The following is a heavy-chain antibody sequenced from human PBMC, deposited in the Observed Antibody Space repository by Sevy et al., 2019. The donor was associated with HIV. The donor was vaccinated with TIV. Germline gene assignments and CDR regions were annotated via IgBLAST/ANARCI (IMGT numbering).Heavy chain of an antibody. V-gene: IGHV3-74*01. J-gene: IGHJ4*02. CDR3: ARDKFSYFDY. Sequence: GGSLRLSCATSGFTFTTYWMHWVRQSPGKGLVWVSRIHSDGSITDYADSVKGRFTMSRDNAKNKLYLQMNSLRAEDTAVYYCARDKFSYFDYWGQGTLVTVS. D-gene: IGHD3-3*01. CDR1: GFTFTTYW. CDR2: IHSDGSIT.